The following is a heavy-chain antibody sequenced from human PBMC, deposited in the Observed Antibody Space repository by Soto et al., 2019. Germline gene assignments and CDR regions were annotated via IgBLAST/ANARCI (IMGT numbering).Heavy chain of an antibody. CDR3: ARGHWQREL. V-gene: IGHV3-11*01. D-gene: IGHD6-25*01. CDR2: ITPSGSAI. Sequence: PGGSLRLSCAASGFTFSDYYMIWIRQAPGKGLEWVSYITPSGSAIYYADSVKGRFTISRDNAKDSLYLQMNSLRAEDSAVYYCARGHWQRELWGQGTQVTVSS. CDR1: GFTFSDYY. J-gene: IGHJ4*02.